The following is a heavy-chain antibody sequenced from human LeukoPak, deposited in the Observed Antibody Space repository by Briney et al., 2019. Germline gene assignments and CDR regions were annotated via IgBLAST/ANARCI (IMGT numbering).Heavy chain of an antibody. J-gene: IGHJ4*02. Sequence: GGSLRLSCAASGFTFSSYSMNWVRQAPGKGLEWVSSISSSSSYIYYADSVKGRFTISRDNAKNSLYLQMNSLRAEDTAVYCCARASGYSSSWYRWYFDYWGQGTLVTVSS. CDR2: ISSSSSYI. CDR1: GFTFSSYS. CDR3: ARASGYSSSWYRWYFDY. V-gene: IGHV3-21*01. D-gene: IGHD6-13*01.